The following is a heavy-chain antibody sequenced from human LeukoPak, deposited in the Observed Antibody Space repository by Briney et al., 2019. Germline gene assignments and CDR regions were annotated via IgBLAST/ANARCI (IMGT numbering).Heavy chain of an antibody. CDR1: GDSVSSNSVA. CDR3: VRDSDADRDAFDI. Sequence: SQTLSLTCALSGDSVSSNSVAWNWIRQSPSRGLEWLGRTYYRSKWYNDYAVSVKSRITINPDTSKNQFSLHPNSVTPEDTAVYYCVRDSDADRDAFDIWGQGTMVTVSS. CDR2: TYYRSKWYN. V-gene: IGHV6-1*01. J-gene: IGHJ3*02.